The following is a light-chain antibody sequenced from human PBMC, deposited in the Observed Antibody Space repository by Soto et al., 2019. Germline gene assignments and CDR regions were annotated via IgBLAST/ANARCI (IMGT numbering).Light chain of an antibody. J-gene: IGKJ5*01. Sequence: DIQMTQSPSTLSASVGDRVTITCRASQSISSWLAWYQQKPGKAPKLLIYKASSLESGVPSRFSGSGSGTEFTLTISSLQPDDFATYYCQQSYSTPPTFGQGTRLEI. CDR2: KAS. CDR1: QSISSW. CDR3: QQSYSTPPT. V-gene: IGKV1-5*03.